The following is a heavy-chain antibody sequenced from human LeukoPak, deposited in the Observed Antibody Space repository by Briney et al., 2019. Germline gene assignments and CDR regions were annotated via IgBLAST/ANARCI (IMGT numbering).Heavy chain of an antibody. V-gene: IGHV1-2*04. CDR2: INPNSGGT. Sequence: ASVKVSCKASGYTFTGYYMHWVRQAPGQGLEWMGWINPNSGGTNYAQKFQGWVTMTRDMSISTAYMELSRLRSDDTAVYYCAREGGGVRAFDIWGQGTMVTVSS. CDR1: GYTFTGYY. CDR3: AREGGGVRAFDI. D-gene: IGHD3-10*01. J-gene: IGHJ3*02.